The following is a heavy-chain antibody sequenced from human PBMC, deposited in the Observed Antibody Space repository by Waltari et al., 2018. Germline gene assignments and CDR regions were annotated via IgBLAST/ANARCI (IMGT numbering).Heavy chain of an antibody. CDR1: DVSIPSYRPS. CDR2: LSYSGAT. Sequence: LPLQESGPGLLKPSETLSLTCSVSDVSIPSYRPSWVWIRQPPGQGLEWIGTLSYSGATYSSPSLKSRVTISGDTSKNQLSLILGSVTAADTAVYYCATYIGASIGTAAFDVWGQGTMVTVSA. CDR3: ATYIGASIGTAAFDV. D-gene: IGHD5-12*01. J-gene: IGHJ3*01. V-gene: IGHV4-39*01.